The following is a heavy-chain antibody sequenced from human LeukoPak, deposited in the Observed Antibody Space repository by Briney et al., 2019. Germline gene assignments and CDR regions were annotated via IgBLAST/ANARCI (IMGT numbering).Heavy chain of an antibody. V-gene: IGHV3-33*01. D-gene: IGHD6-6*01. CDR1: GFTVSSYG. CDR2: IWYDGSNK. Sequence: GGSLRLSCAASGFTVSSYGMHWVRQAPGKGLEWVAVIWYDGSNKYYADSVKGRFTISRDNSKNTLYLQMNSLRAEDTAVYYCAAAHTLFWFDPWGQGTLVTVSS. J-gene: IGHJ5*02. CDR3: AAAHTLFWFDP.